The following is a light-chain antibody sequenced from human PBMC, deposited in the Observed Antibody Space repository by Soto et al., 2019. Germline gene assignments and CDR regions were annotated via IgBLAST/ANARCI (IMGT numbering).Light chain of an antibody. J-gene: IGKJ4*01. Sequence: EIVMTQSPATLSVSPGERATLSCRASQGVGSTLAWYQQKPGQTPRLLIYAASTRATGVAARISGSGSGTDITLTINSLQYEDFAVYYCQHSHSLPLTFGGGTKVEIK. CDR2: AAS. CDR1: QGVGST. CDR3: QHSHSLPLT. V-gene: IGKV3-15*01.